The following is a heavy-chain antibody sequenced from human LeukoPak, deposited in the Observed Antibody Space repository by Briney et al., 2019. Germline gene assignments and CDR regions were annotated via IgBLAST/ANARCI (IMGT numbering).Heavy chain of an antibody. Sequence: GGTLRLTCAASGFTFSSYWMHWVCHVPGPGLVWVSRINTGGSSTTYEDSVKGRFTISRDNAKNTLYLQMNSLRAEDTAVYYCARSNQADDYWGRGTLVTVSS. J-gene: IGHJ4*02. V-gene: IGHV3-74*01. D-gene: IGHD4-11*01. CDR3: ARSNQADDY. CDR2: INTGGSST. CDR1: GFTFSSYW.